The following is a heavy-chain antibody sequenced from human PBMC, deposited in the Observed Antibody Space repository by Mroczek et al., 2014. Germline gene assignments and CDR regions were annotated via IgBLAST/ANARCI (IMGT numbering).Heavy chain of an antibody. D-gene: IGHD2-2*02. J-gene: IGHJ4*02. Sequence: SGAEVKKPGESLKISCKGSGYSFTSYWIGWVRQMPGKGLEWMGIIYPGDSDTRYSPSFQGQVTISADKSISTAYLQWSSLKASDTAMYYCARQEDIVVVPAAIRPYYFDYWGQGTLVTVSS. CDR1: GYSFTSYW. CDR2: IYPGDSDT. V-gene: IGHV5-51*01. CDR3: ARQEDIVVVPAAIRPYYFDY.